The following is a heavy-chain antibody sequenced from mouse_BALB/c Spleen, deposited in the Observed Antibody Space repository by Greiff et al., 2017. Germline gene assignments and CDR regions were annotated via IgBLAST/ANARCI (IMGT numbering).Heavy chain of an antibody. J-gene: IGHJ3*01. CDR2: IRNKANGYTT. CDR1: GFTFTDYY. V-gene: IGHV7-3*02. Sequence: EVKVVESGGGLVQPGGSLRLSCATSGFTFTDYYMSWVRQPPGKALEWLGFIRNKANGYTTEYSASVKGRFTISRDNSQSILYLQMNTLRAEDSATYYCARESGNYGGAWFAYWGQGTLVTVSA. D-gene: IGHD2-1*01. CDR3: ARESGNYGGAWFAY.